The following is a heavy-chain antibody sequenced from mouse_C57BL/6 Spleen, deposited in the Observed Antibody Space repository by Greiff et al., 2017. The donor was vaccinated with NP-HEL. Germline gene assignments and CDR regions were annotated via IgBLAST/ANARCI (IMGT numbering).Heavy chain of an antibody. Sequence: VQLQQSGAELVRPGSSVKLSCKASGYTFTSYWMDWVKQRPGQGLEWIGNIYPSDSETHYNQKFKDKATLTVDKSSSTAYMQLSSLTSEDSAVYSCARRDYGYYFDYWGQGTTLTVSS. V-gene: IGHV1-61*01. CDR1: GYTFTSYW. CDR3: ARRDYGYYFDY. J-gene: IGHJ2*01. D-gene: IGHD1-1*01. CDR2: IYPSDSET.